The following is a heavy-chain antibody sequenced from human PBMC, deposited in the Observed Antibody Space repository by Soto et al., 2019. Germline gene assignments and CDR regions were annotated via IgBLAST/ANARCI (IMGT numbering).Heavy chain of an antibody. CDR2: IKQDGSEK. D-gene: IGHD3-10*01. CDR3: ARLGARRLYYYYMDV. CDR1: GFTFSSYW. V-gene: IGHV3-7*01. Sequence: GGSLRLSCAASGFTFSSYWMSWVRQAPGKGLEWVANIKQDGSEKYYVDYVKGRFTISRDNAKNSLYLQMNSLRAEDTAVYYCARLGARRLYYYYMDVWGKGTTVTVSS. J-gene: IGHJ6*03.